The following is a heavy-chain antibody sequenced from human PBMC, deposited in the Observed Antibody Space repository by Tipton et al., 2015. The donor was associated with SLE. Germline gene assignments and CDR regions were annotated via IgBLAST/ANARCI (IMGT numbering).Heavy chain of an antibody. CDR1: GFTFSSYA. V-gene: IGHV3-30-3*01. J-gene: IGHJ6*02. CDR2: ISYDGSNR. Sequence: SLRLSCAASGFTFSSYAMHWVRQAPGKGLEWVAVISYDGSNRYYADSVKGRFTISRDNSKNTLYLQMNSLRAEDTAVYYCAKDGVWGLWSPMDVWGQGTTVTVSS. D-gene: IGHD5-18*01. CDR3: AKDGVWGLWSPMDV.